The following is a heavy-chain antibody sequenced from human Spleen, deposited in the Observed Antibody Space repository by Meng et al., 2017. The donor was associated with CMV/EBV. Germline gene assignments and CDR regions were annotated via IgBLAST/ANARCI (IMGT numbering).Heavy chain of an antibody. V-gene: IGHV3-23*03. CDR1: GFTFSSYA. CDR3: AAAQPPKIYSRPPNWFEP. CDR2: IFSGQSTT. Sequence: GGSLRLSCSVSGFTFSSYAMNWVRQAPGKGLEWVSTIFSGQSTTYYADSVKGRFTISRDDSTDTVYLQMDSLGAEDTAMYYCAAAQPPKIYSRPPNWFEPWGQGTLVTVFS. J-gene: IGHJ5*02. D-gene: IGHD4-11*01.